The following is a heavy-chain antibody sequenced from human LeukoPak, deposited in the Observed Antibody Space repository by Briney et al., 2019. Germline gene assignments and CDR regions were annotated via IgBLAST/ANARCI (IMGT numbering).Heavy chain of an antibody. CDR3: ARDNYDNTNWFDP. D-gene: IGHD3-22*01. J-gene: IGHJ5*02. CDR2: IYTGGTT. V-gene: IGHV4-4*07. Sequence: PSETLSLTCTVSGGSISSYYWSWIRQPAGKGLEWIGRIYTGGTTNYNPSLKSRVTMSVDTSKNQFSLSLSSVNAADTAVYYCARDNYDNTNWFDPWGQGTLVTVSP. CDR1: GGSISSYY.